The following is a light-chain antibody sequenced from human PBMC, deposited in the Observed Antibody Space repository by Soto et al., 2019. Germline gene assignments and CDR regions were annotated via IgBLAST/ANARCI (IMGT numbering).Light chain of an antibody. CDR3: QQYGTSPRT. CDR1: QSVGSQ. Sequence: EIVLTQSPGTLSLSPGERATLSCRASQSVGSQLAWYQREPGQAPRLLIYDTSTRITGIPDRFSGSGSGTDFTLTISRLEPEDFAVYCCQQYGTSPRTFGRGTKVEIK. J-gene: IGKJ4*02. CDR2: DTS. V-gene: IGKV3-20*01.